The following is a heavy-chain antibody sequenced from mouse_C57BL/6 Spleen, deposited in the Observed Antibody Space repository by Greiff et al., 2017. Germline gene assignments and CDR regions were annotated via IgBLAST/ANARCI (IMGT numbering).Heavy chain of an antibody. CDR2: IYPGDGDT. D-gene: IGHD2-4*01. V-gene: IGHV1-82*01. CDR1: GYAFSSSW. J-gene: IGHJ3*01. CDR3: SRGYDYDRVFAY. Sequence: VQLQQSGPELVKPGASVKISCKASGYAFSSSWMNWVKQRPGKGLEWIGRIYPGDGDTNYNGKFKGKATLTAAKSSSTAYMPLSSLTSEDSAVYFCSRGYDYDRVFAYWGQGTLVTVSA.